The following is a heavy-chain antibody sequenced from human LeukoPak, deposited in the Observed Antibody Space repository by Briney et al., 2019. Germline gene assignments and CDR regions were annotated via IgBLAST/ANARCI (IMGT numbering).Heavy chain of an antibody. Sequence: PGGSLRLSCAASGFTFSSYAMSWVRQAPGKGLEWVSAISGSGGSTYYADSVKGRFTISRDNSKNTLYLQMNSLRAEGTAVYYCAKIKSSGWYYFDYWGQGTLVTVSS. D-gene: IGHD6-19*01. J-gene: IGHJ4*02. CDR2: ISGSGGST. CDR1: GFTFSSYA. CDR3: AKIKSSGWYYFDY. V-gene: IGHV3-23*01.